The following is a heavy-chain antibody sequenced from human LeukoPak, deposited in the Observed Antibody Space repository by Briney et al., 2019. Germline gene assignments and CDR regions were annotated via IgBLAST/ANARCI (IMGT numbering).Heavy chain of an antibody. CDR2: IWRDSSER. CDR1: EFAFSRHA. Sequence: PGGSLRLSCVASEFAFSRHAMHWVRQAPGKGLEWVAVIWRDSSERHYADSVKGRFTVSRDNSKNTLYLQMNSLRAEDTAVYYCARGNIAAAPIDYYYYGMDVWGQGTTVTVSS. D-gene: IGHD6-13*01. V-gene: IGHV3-33*01. CDR3: ARGNIAAAPIDYYYYGMDV. J-gene: IGHJ6*02.